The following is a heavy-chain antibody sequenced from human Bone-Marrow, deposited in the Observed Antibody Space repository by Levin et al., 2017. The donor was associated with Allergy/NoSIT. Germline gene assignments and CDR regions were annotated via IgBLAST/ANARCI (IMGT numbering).Heavy chain of an antibody. CDR3: AKEFHPRGDAYRPGDS. CDR1: GFTFGDYY. Sequence: GESLKISCVASGFTFGDYYMDWIRQAPGKGLEWLSDISESGSRTRYADSVKGRFTISRDNAHNSLYLQMNNLRAEDTAVYYCAKEFHPRGDAYRPGDSWGQGTLVTVSS. CDR2: ISESGSRT. D-gene: IGHD5-24*01. V-gene: IGHV3-11*01. J-gene: IGHJ4*02.